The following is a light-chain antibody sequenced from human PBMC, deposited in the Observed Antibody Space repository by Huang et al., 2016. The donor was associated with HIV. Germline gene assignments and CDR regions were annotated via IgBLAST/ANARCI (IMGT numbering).Light chain of an antibody. V-gene: IGKV3-15*01. CDR3: QQYNDWPPLT. J-gene: IGKJ4*01. CDR2: GAS. Sequence: EIEMTQSPAILSVSPGERATLSCRASQSVNSDLAWYLQKPGQAPRLRIYGASPRAIGIPAKFNGYGSGTEFSLSISNLQSDDFGVYYCQQYNDWPPLTFGGGTKVEI. CDR1: QSVNSD.